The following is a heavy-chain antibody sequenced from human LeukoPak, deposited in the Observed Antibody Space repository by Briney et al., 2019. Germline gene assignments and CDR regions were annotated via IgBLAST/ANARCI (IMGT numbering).Heavy chain of an antibody. D-gene: IGHD1-7*01. CDR2: ISSSSSYI. Sequence: GGSLRLSCAASGFSFTTSGMSWVRQAPGKGLEWVSSISSSSSYIYYADSVKGRFTISRDNAKNSLYLQMNSLRAEDTAVYYCARDRTTRIHNWFDPWGQGTLVTVSS. CDR3: ARDRTTRIHNWFDP. CDR1: GFSFTTSG. V-gene: IGHV3-21*01. J-gene: IGHJ5*02.